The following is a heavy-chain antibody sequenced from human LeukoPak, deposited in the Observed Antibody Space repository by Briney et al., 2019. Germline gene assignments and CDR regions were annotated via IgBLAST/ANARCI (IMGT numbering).Heavy chain of an antibody. CDR2: INSDGSSA. CDR3: AGSLYYDSSGYCAF. Sequence: PGGSLRLSCTASGFSFSNHWMFWVRQAPGRGPVWVSRINSDGSSADYADSVEGRFTISRDNARNTLYLQMNSLRPGDTAMYYCAGSLYYDSSGYCAFWGQGTRVTVSS. D-gene: IGHD3-22*01. V-gene: IGHV3-74*01. CDR1: GFSFSNHW. J-gene: IGHJ4*02.